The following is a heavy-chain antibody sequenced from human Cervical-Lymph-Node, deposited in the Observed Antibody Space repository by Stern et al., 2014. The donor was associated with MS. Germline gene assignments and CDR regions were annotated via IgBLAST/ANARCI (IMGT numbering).Heavy chain of an antibody. CDR3: ATAGPAFWFDP. V-gene: IGHV1-2*06. D-gene: IGHD3-3*02. Sequence: QLVQSGAEVKKPGASVRLSCKDSGYVFTAYYIHWVRQAPGQGLEWVVRIHPNSGVTDYAQKFQGSVTLSRDKSITTAYMEANGLTSDDTAIYYCATAGPAFWFDPWGQGTLVTVSS. CDR2: IHPNSGVT. CDR1: GYVFTAYY. J-gene: IGHJ5*02.